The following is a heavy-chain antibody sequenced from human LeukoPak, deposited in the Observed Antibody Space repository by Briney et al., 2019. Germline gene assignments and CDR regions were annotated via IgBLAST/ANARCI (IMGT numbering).Heavy chain of an antibody. Sequence: GASVKVSCKASGGTFSSYAISWVRQAPGQGLEWMGWISAYNGNTNYAQKLQGRVTMTTDTSTSTAYMELRSLRSDDTAVYYCAGDPPPYLGWFDPWGQGTLVTVSS. CDR3: AGDPPPYLGWFDP. V-gene: IGHV1-18*01. CDR1: GGTFSSYA. J-gene: IGHJ5*02. D-gene: IGHD2-21*01. CDR2: ISAYNGNT.